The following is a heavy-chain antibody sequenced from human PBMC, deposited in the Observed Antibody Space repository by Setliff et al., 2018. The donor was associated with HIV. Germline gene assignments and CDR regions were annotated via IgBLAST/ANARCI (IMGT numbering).Heavy chain of an antibody. Sequence: ASVKVSCKASGYTFTSYGISWVRQAPGQGLEWMGWINAYNGNTNFAQKLQSRVTMTSDTSTSTAYLELRSLSSDDTAVYYCARDNEAIGWFGDRPDHILLFWGQGTMVTVSS. J-gene: IGHJ3*01. CDR2: INAYNGNT. CDR3: ARDNEAIGWFGDRPDHILLF. V-gene: IGHV1-18*01. CDR1: GYTFTSYG. D-gene: IGHD3-10*01.